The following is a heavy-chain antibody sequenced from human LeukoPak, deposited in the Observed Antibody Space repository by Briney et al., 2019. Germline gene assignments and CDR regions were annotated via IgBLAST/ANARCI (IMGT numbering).Heavy chain of an antibody. V-gene: IGHV4-59*10. CDR1: GGSFSSYY. J-gene: IGHJ4*02. Sequence: SETLSLTCAVYGGSFSSYYWSWIRQPAGKGLEWIGRIYTSGSTNYNPSLKSRVTMSVDTSKNQFSLKLGSVTAADTAVYYCARVGQLWLREYYFDYWGQGTLVTVSS. CDR2: IYTSGST. CDR3: ARVGQLWLREYYFDY. D-gene: IGHD5-18*01.